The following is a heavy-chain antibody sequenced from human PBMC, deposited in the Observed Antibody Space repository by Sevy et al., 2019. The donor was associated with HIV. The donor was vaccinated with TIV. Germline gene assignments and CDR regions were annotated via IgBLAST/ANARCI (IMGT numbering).Heavy chain of an antibody. CDR2: ISSNGGST. CDR1: GFTFSSYA. J-gene: IGHJ6*03. CDR3: VKGKRGFCSGGSCYHYYYYYYMDV. Sequence: GGSLRLSCSASGFTFSSYAMHWVRQAPGKGLEYVSAISSNGGSTYYADSVKGRLTISRDNSKNTLYLQMSSLRAEDTAVYYCVKGKRGFCSGGSCYHYYYYYYMDVWGKGTTVTVSS. D-gene: IGHD2-15*01. V-gene: IGHV3-64D*06.